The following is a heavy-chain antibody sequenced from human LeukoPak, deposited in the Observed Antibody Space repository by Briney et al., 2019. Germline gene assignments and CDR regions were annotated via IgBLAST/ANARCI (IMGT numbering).Heavy chain of an antibody. Sequence: SETLSLTCTVSGGSISSYYWSWIRQPPGKGLEWIGYIYYSGSTNYNPSLKSRVTISVDTSKSQFSLKLSSVTAADTAVYYCARHPDDSPFDYWGQGTLVTVSS. CDR2: IYYSGST. CDR1: GGSISSYY. D-gene: IGHD1-1*01. V-gene: IGHV4-59*08. CDR3: ARHPDDSPFDY. J-gene: IGHJ4*02.